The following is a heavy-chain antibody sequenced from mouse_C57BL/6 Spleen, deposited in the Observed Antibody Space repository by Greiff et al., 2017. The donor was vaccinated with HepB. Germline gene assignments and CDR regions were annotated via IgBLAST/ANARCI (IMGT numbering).Heavy chain of an antibody. CDR3: TREDYDYDFAY. CDR1: GYTFTDYE. V-gene: IGHV1-15*01. D-gene: IGHD2-4*01. J-gene: IGHJ3*01. Sequence: VQLQQSGAELVRPGASVTLSCTASGYTFTDYEMHWVKQTPVHGLEWIGAIDPETGGTDYNQKFKGKAILTADKSSSTAYMELRSLTSEDSAVYYCTREDYDYDFAYWGQGTLVTVSA. CDR2: IDPETGGT.